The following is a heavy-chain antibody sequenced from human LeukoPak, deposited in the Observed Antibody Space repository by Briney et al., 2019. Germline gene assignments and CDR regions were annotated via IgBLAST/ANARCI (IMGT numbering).Heavy chain of an antibody. CDR2: ISWNSGSI. Sequence: GGSLPLSSAASGFVFDYYTMHWVRPAPGKGLAWVSGISWNSGSIGYADSVKGRFTISRDNAKNSLYLQMNSLRAEDTALYYCAKGIGPGISGAKNWGQGTLVTVSS. D-gene: IGHD1-26*01. V-gene: IGHV3-9*01. CDR3: AKGIGPGISGAKN. J-gene: IGHJ4*02. CDR1: GFVFDYYT.